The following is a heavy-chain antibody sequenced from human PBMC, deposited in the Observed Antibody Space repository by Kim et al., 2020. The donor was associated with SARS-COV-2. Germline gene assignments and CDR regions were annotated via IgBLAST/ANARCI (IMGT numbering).Heavy chain of an antibody. CDR3: ARDESPTVTPD. D-gene: IGHD4-17*01. CDR1: GYTFTAYY. J-gene: IGHJ1*01. V-gene: IGHV1-2*02. Sequence: ASVKVSCKTSGYTFTAYYMQWVRQAPGQGLEWMGWINPDSGGTNYAPKFHDRVTLTTDTSTNTAYMELDSLTSDDTAVYFCARDESPTVTPDWGQGTLVTVSS. CDR2: INPDSGGT.